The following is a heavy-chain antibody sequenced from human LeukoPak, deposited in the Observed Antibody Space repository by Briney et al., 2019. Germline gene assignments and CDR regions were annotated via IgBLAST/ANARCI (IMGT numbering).Heavy chain of an antibody. J-gene: IGHJ4*02. Sequence: KSGGSLRLSCAASGFTFSTFSMNWVRQAPGKGLDWVSSISFSSTYIYYADSVKGRFTISRDNAKNSLYLQMNSLRAEGTAVYYCARDLGYSSGPNYWGQGTRVTVSS. CDR1: GFTFSTFS. D-gene: IGHD6-19*01. CDR3: ARDLGYSSGPNY. V-gene: IGHV3-21*01. CDR2: ISFSSTYI.